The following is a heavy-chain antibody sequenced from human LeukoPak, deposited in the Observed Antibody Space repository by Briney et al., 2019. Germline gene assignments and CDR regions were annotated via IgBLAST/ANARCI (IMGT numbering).Heavy chain of an antibody. CDR2: ISGSGGST. J-gene: IGHJ4*02. D-gene: IGHD6-19*01. Sequence: GGSLRLSCAASGFTFSSYAMSWVRQAPGKGLEWVSAISGSGGSTYYADSVKGRFTISRDNSKNTLYLQMNSLRAEDTAVYYCAVDLLRLAMAGTGDYWGQGTLVTVSS. CDR3: AVDLLRLAMAGTGDY. V-gene: IGHV3-23*01. CDR1: GFTFSSYA.